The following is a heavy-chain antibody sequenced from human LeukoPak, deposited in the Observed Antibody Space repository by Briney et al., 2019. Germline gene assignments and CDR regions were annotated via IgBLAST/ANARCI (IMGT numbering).Heavy chain of an antibody. V-gene: IGHV3-15*01. CDR2: IKSKTDGGTT. D-gene: IGHD3-10*01. J-gene: IGHJ6*02. Sequence: PGGSLRLSCAASGFTFSNAWMSWVRQAPGKGLEWVGHIKSKTDGGTTDYAAPVKGRFTISRDDSKNTLYLQMNSLKTEDTAVYYCTTVPSSGMDVWGQGTTVTVSS. CDR1: GFTFSNAW. CDR3: TTVPSSGMDV.